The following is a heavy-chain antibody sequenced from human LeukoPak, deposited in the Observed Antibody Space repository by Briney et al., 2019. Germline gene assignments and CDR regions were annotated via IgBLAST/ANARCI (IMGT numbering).Heavy chain of an antibody. Sequence: PGGSLRLSCAASGFTFSSYSMNWVRQAPGKGLEWVSSVSSSSSYIYYADSVKGRFTISRDNAKNSLYLQMNSLRAEDTAVYYCARDGPYYGVPVYFDYWGQGTLVTVSS. CDR3: ARDGPYYGVPVYFDY. CDR1: GFTFSSYS. CDR2: VSSSSSYI. V-gene: IGHV3-21*01. J-gene: IGHJ4*02. D-gene: IGHD3-10*01.